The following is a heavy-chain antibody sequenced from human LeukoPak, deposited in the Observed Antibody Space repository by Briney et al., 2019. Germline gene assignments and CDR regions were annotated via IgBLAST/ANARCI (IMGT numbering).Heavy chain of an antibody. Sequence: SGTLSLTCGVSGGSISNTNWWSWVRRPPGQGLEWIGEISLTGLTHYNPSLASRVTVSLDKSKNQLSLNLTSVTAADTAVYFCSRENGAFSPFGYWGQGTLVTVLS. CDR1: GGSISNTNW. V-gene: IGHV4-4*02. J-gene: IGHJ4*02. CDR3: SRENGAFSPFGY. CDR2: ISLTGLT. D-gene: IGHD2-8*01.